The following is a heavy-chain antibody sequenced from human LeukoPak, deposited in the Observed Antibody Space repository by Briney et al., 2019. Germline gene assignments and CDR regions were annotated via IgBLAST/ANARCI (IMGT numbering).Heavy chain of an antibody. CDR1: GFTFSSYG. D-gene: IGHD1-26*01. CDR2: VWYDGSNK. Sequence: GGSLRLSCAASGFTFSSYGMHWVRQAPGKGLEWVAVVWYDGSNKHYVDSVKGRFTISRDNSKNTVYLQMNRLTAEDTAVYYCAKDGSAYSGSYIDYWGQGTLLTVSS. V-gene: IGHV3-33*06. J-gene: IGHJ4*02. CDR3: AKDGSAYSGSYIDY.